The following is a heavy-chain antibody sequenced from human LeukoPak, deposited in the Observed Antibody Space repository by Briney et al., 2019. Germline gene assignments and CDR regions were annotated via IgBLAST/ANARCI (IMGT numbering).Heavy chain of an antibody. D-gene: IGHD1-14*01. Sequence: PGGSLRLSCAASGFTFSSYGMHWVRQAPGKGLEWVAFIRYDGSNKYYADSVKGRFTISRDNSKNTLYLQMNSLRAEDTAVYYCAKATGFLSWFDPWGQGTLVTVSS. CDR3: AKATGFLSWFDP. CDR2: IRYDGSNK. CDR1: GFTFSSYG. J-gene: IGHJ5*02. V-gene: IGHV3-30*02.